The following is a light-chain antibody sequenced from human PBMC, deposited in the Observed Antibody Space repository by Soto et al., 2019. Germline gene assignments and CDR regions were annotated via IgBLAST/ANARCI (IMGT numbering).Light chain of an antibody. CDR2: GAS. CDR3: QQYGNSPRLT. CDR1: QSVSGSY. Sequence: EIVLTQSPGTLSLSPGERATLSCRAIQSVSGSYLAWYQQKPGQAPRLLILGASSRATGIPDRFTGSGSGTDSTLTISRLEPEDFAVYYCQQYGNSPRLTFGGGTKVDI. J-gene: IGKJ4*01. V-gene: IGKV3-20*01.